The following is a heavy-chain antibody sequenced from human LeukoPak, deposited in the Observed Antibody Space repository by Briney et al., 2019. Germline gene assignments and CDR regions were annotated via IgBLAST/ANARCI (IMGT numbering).Heavy chain of an antibody. CDR2: MNQNGSKT. D-gene: IGHD3-3*01. CDR3: TREGFLDY. V-gene: IGHV3-7*01. Sequence: GGSLRLSSAASGFTSSVDWMSCVCQAPGKGVEEVANMNQNGSKTNYVDSVKGRCTISRNNAKTSLYLQRNSLRAEEKAVYYCTREGFLDYWGQGSLVTVS. J-gene: IGHJ4*02. CDR1: GFTSSVDW.